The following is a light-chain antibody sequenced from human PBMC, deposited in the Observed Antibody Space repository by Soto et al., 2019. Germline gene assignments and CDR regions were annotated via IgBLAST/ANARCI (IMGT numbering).Light chain of an antibody. CDR3: QQYGSSPRT. CDR2: DVS. V-gene: IGKV3-20*01. CDR1: QSVGSSY. J-gene: IGKJ4*01. Sequence: EIVLTQSPGTLSLSPGERATLSCRASQSVGSSYLSWYQQKPGQAPRLLIYDVSSRATGIPDRFSGSGSGADFTLTISRLEPEDCAVYYCQQYGSSPRTFGGGTKVDIK.